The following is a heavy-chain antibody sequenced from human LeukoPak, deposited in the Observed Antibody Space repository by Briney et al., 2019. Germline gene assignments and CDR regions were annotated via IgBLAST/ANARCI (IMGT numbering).Heavy chain of an antibody. V-gene: IGHV3-9*01. CDR2: ISWNRGSI. J-gene: IGHJ4*02. CDR3: AKEIAVAGTFEQYFEY. CDR1: GFTFDDYA. D-gene: IGHD6-19*01. Sequence: PGGSLRLSCAASGFTFDDYAMHSVRQAAGKGLEWGSGISWNRGSIGYADSVKGRFTMSGDNAKNSRYLPLNTLRAQHTALYHCAKEIAVAGTFEQYFEYWGQGTLVTVSS.